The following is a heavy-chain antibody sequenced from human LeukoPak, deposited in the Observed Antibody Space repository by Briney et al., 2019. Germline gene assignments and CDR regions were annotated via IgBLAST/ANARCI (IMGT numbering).Heavy chain of an antibody. J-gene: IGHJ4*02. V-gene: IGHV1-69*06. D-gene: IGHD3-22*01. Sequence: GASVKVSCKASGGTFSSYAISWVRQAPGQGLEWMGGIIPIFGTANYAQKFQGRVTITADKSTSTAYMELSSLRSEDTAVYYCARGRYYYDSSGYLPYYFDYWGQGTLVTVSS. CDR2: IIPIFGTA. CDR3: ARGRYYYDSSGYLPYYFDY. CDR1: GGTFSSYA.